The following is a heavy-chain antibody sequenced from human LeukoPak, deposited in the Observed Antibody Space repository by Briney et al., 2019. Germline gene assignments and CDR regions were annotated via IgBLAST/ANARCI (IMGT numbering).Heavy chain of an antibody. CDR3: AKELGGSYFSRGAFDY. J-gene: IGHJ4*02. CDR1: GFTFSSYG. CDR2: ISYDGSNK. D-gene: IGHD1-26*01. Sequence: SLRLSCAASGFTFSSYGMHWVRQAPGKGLEWVAVISYDGSNKYYADSVKGRFTISRDNSKNTLYLQMNSLRAEDTDVYYCAKELGGSYFSRGAFDYWGQGTLVTVSS. V-gene: IGHV3-30*18.